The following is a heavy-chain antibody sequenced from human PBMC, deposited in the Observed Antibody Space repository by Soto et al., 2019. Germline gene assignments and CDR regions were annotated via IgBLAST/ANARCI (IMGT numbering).Heavy chain of an antibody. CDR1: GGTFSSYA. CDR2: IIPIFGTA. CDR3: ARGSNRYSSSSPYGMDV. Sequence: SVKVSCKASGGTFSSYAISWVRQAPGQGREWMGGIIPIFGTANYAQKSQGRVTITADESTSTAYMELSSLRSEDTAVYYCARGSNRYSSSSPYGMDVWGQGTTVTVSS. J-gene: IGHJ6*02. D-gene: IGHD6-6*01. V-gene: IGHV1-69*13.